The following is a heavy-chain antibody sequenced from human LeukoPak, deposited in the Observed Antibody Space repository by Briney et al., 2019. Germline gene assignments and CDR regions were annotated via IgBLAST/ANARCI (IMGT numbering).Heavy chain of an antibody. J-gene: IGHJ4*02. V-gene: IGHV3-53*01. CDR1: GFTVSLNF. Sequence: PGGSLRLSCAASGFTVSLNFMNWVRQAPGTGLEWVSIIHPDGVTHYSDSVKGRFIISRDNSNNILYLQMNGLRAEDTAVYSCAGGRGYIIDYWGQGTLVTVSS. CDR2: IHPDGVT. CDR3: AGGRGYIIDY. D-gene: IGHD5-18*01.